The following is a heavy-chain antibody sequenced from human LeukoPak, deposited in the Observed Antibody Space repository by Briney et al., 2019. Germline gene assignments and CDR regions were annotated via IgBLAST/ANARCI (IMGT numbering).Heavy chain of an antibody. CDR3: ASHFWNYYRIDY. D-gene: IGHD3-3*02. J-gene: IGHJ4*02. CDR1: GFSFSTYT. V-gene: IGHV3-21*01. CDR2: ISGSGSYI. Sequence: GGSPRLSCAASGFSFSTYTMNWARQAPGQGLEWVSSISGSGSYIYYSDSVKGRFTISRDNAKNSLSLQMNSLRAEDTAIYYCASHFWNYYRIDYWGQGILVTVSS.